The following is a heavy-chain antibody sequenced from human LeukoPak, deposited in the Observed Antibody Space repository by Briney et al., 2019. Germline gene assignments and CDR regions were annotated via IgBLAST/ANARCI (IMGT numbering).Heavy chain of an antibody. CDR3: ARALGSYSDY. CDR2: SNDDGSSI. V-gene: IGHV3-74*01. D-gene: IGHD1-26*01. CDR1: GFTFSTSW. J-gene: IGHJ4*02. Sequence: GGSLRLSCAGSGFTFSTSWMHWVRQGPRKALVWVSLSNDDGSSINYADSVKGRFTISRDNAKNTLYLQMSSLRAEDTAVYYCARALGSYSDYWGQGTLVSVSS.